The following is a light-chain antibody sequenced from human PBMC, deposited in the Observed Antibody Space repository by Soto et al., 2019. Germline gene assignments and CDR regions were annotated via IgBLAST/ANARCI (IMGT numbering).Light chain of an antibody. CDR2: DVT. Sequence: QSALTQPASVSGSPGQSITISCTGTSSDVGGYNYVSWYQQHPGKVPKLMIYDVTNRPSGVSNRFSGSKSGNTASLTISGLQAEDEADYYCISYTCTRTPVVFGGGTKLTV. CDR3: ISYTCTRTPVV. J-gene: IGLJ2*01. CDR1: SSDVGGYNY. V-gene: IGLV2-14*01.